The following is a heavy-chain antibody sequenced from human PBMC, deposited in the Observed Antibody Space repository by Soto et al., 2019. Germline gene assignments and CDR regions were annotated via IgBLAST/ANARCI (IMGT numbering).Heavy chain of an antibody. CDR2: IFPSDSDT. CDR1: GYRFTSYW. D-gene: IGHD3-22*01. Sequence: GESLKISCRTSGYRFTSYWIAWVRQMPGKGLEWMGIIFPSDSDTRYSPSFQGQVTISADRSTSTVLLQWASLKASDTAVYFCARKDKSGYFDWFDPWGQGTLVTVSS. V-gene: IGHV5-51*01. J-gene: IGHJ5*02. CDR3: ARKDKSGYFDWFDP.